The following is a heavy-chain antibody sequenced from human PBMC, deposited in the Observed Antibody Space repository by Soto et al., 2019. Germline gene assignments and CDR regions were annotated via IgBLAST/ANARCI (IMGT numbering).Heavy chain of an antibody. CDR3: ASLRWSGYPYYYYYYGMDV. Sequence: GESLKISCKGSGYSFTSYWISWVRQMPGKGLEWMGRIDPSDSYTNYSPSFQGHVTISADKSISTAYLQWSSLKASDTAMYYGASLRWSGYPYYYYYYGMDVWGQGTTVTVSS. J-gene: IGHJ6*02. CDR1: GYSFTSYW. D-gene: IGHD3-3*01. CDR2: IDPSDSYT. V-gene: IGHV5-10-1*01.